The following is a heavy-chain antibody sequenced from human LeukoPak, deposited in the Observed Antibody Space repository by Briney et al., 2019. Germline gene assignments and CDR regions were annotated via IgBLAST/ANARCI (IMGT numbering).Heavy chain of an antibody. J-gene: IGHJ4*02. CDR1: GFTFSSYG. CDR2: ISYDGSNK. D-gene: IGHD6-13*01. Sequence: GGSLRLSCAASGFTFSSYGMHWVRQAPGKGLEWVAVISYDGSNKYYADSVKGRFTISRDNSKNTLYLQMNSLRAEDTAVYYCAKDGRAAAGLTDYWGQGTLVTVSS. V-gene: IGHV3-30*18. CDR3: AKDGRAAAGLTDY.